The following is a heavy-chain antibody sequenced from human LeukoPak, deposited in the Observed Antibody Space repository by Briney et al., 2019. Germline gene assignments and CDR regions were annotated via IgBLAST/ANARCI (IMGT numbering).Heavy chain of an antibody. V-gene: IGHV5-10-1*01. D-gene: IGHD6-13*01. J-gene: IGHJ6*04. Sequence: GESLKISCKGSGYSFTSYWINWVRQMPGKGLESMGRIDPGDSYTSYSPSFQGHVTISADKSISTAYLQWSSLQASDTAMYYCARVPIAAAAHFYYGMDVWGKGTTVTVSS. CDR3: ARVPIAAAAHFYYGMDV. CDR1: GYSFTSYW. CDR2: IDPGDSYT.